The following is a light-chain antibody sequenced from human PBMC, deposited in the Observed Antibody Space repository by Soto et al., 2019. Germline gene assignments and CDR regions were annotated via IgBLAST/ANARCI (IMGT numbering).Light chain of an antibody. V-gene: IGKV1-5*01. CDR3: QQYNSYSLT. J-gene: IGKJ1*01. Sequence: DIQMTQSPSTLSATAGDRFTITCRASQSISSWLAWYQQKPGKAPKLLIYDASSLESGVPSRFSGSGSGTEFTLTISSLQPDDFATYYCQQYNSYSLTFGQGTKVDI. CDR2: DAS. CDR1: QSISSW.